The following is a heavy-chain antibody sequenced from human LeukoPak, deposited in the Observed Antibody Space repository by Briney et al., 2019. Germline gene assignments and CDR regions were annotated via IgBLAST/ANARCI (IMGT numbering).Heavy chain of an antibody. CDR1: GFSLSTSGMC. D-gene: IGHD3-22*01. CDR3: ARTRADSSGYYYKSWFDP. V-gene: IGHV2-70*01. Sequence: SGPTLVNPTQTLTLTCTFSGFSLSTSGMCVSWIRQPPGKALEWLALIDWDDDKYYSTSLKTRLTISKDTSKNQVVLTMTNMDPVDTATYYCARTRADSSGYYYKSWFDPWGQGTLVTVSS. CDR2: IDWDDDK. J-gene: IGHJ5*02.